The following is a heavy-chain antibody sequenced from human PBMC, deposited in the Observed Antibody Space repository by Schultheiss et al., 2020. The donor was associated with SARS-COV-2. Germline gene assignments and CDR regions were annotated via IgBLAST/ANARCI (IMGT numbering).Heavy chain of an antibody. CDR1: GGSFSGYY. CDR3: TRGSGSYAWFGP. Sequence: SETLSLTCAVYGGSFSGYYWSWIRQPPGKGLEWIGSIYYSGSTYYNPSLKSRVTMSVDTSKNQFSLKLSSVTAADTAVYYCTRGSGSYAWFGPWGQGTLVTVSS. D-gene: IGHD1-26*01. V-gene: IGHV4-34*01. J-gene: IGHJ5*02. CDR2: IYYSGST.